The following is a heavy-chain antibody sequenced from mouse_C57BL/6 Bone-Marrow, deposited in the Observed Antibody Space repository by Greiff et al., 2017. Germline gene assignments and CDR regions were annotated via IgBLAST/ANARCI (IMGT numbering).Heavy chain of an antibody. V-gene: IGHV1-54*01. CDR3: ARSRNWDSWFAY. Sequence: VQLQHSGAELVRPGTSVKVSCKASGYAFTNYLIEWVKQRPGQGLEWIGVINPGSGGTNYNEKCKGKATLTADKSSSTAYMQLSSLTSEDSAVYFCARSRNWDSWFAYCGQGTLVTVSA. CDR2: INPGSGGT. D-gene: IGHD4-1*01. J-gene: IGHJ3*01. CDR1: GYAFTNYL.